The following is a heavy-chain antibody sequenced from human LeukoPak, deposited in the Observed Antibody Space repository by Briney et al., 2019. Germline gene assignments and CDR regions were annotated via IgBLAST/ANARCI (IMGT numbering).Heavy chain of an antibody. CDR3: ARPLTYGDYAF. V-gene: IGHV1-8*02. J-gene: IGHJ4*02. CDR1: GYTFTSYG. Sequence: ASVKVSCKASGYTFTSYGISWVRQATGQGLEWMGWMNPNSGNTGYAQKFQGRVTMTRNTSISTAYMELSSLRSEDTAVYYCARPLTYGDYAFWGQGTLVTVSS. D-gene: IGHD4-17*01. CDR2: MNPNSGNT.